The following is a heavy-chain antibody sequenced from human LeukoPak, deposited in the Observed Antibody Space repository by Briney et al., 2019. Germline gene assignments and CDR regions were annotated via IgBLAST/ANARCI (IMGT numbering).Heavy chain of an antibody. CDR3: SFDSARCRSTTCFGD. Sequence: PGGSLTLSCAPPGFTLSSPRMQWVRQAPGKGLERVSSISSSGTYIYYEDSVKGRFTISRDNAKNSLYLQMNSQRAEDTAVYSCSFDSARCRSTTCFGDWGQGTLVTVSS. V-gene: IGHV3-21*01. CDR1: GFTLSSPR. CDR2: ISSSGTYI. D-gene: IGHD2-2*01. J-gene: IGHJ4*02.